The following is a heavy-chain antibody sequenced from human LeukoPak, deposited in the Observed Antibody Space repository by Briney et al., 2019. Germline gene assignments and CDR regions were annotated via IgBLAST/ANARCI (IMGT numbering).Heavy chain of an antibody. J-gene: IGHJ4*02. CDR3: ANLHYDILTGYIYYFDY. CDR1: GFTFSTYG. V-gene: IGHV3-23*01. Sequence: GGTLRLSCAASGFTFSTYGMSWVRQAPGQGLEWVSSISGSGASTYYAESVKGRFTISRDNSKNTLYLQMNSLRAEDTAVYYCANLHYDILTGYIYYFDYWGQGTLVTVSS. D-gene: IGHD3-9*01. CDR2: ISGSGAST.